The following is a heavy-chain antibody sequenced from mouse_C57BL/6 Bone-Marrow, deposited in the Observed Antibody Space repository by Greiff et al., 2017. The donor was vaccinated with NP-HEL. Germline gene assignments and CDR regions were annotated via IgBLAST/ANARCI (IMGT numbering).Heavy chain of an antibody. D-gene: IGHD1-1*01. V-gene: IGHV1-69*01. J-gene: IGHJ1*03. CDR2: IDPSDSYT. CDR1: GYTFTSYW. CDR3: AREDYYERYLDV. Sequence: QVQLQQPGAELVMPGASVKLSCKASGYTFTSYWMHWVKQRPGQGLEWIGEIDPSDSYTNYNQKFKGKSTLTVDKSSSTAYMQLSSLTSEDSAVYYCAREDYYERYLDVWGTGTTVTVSS.